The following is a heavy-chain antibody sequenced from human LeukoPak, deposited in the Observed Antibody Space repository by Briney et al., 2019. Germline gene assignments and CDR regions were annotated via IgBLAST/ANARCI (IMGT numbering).Heavy chain of an antibody. CDR3: ARDYLSY. J-gene: IGHJ4*02. CDR1: GFTFSSYA. V-gene: IGHV3-30*04. D-gene: IGHD2/OR15-2a*01. CDR2: ISYDGSNK. Sequence: GRSLRLSCAASGFTFSSYAMHWVRQAPGKGLEWVAVISYDGSNKYYADSVKGRFTISRDNSKNTLYLQMNSLRAEDTAVYYCARDYLSYWGQGTLATVSS.